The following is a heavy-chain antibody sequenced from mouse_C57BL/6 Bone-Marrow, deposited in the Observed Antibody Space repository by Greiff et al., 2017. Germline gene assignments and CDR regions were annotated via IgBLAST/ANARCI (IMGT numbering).Heavy chain of an antibody. CDR3: ARAGYCSYPYYAMDY. D-gene: IGHD1-1*01. CDR2: IYPGDGDT. Sequence: VQLQQSGPELVKPGASVKISCKASGYAFSSSWMNWVKQRPGKGLEWIGRIYPGDGDTTYNGKFKGKATLTADKSSSTAYMQLSSLSSEDSAVYFFARAGYCSYPYYAMDYWGQGTSVTVSS. CDR1: GYAFSSSW. V-gene: IGHV1-82*01. J-gene: IGHJ4*01.